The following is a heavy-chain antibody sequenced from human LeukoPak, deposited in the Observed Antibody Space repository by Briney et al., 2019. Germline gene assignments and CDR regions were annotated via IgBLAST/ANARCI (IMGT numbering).Heavy chain of an antibody. D-gene: IGHD6-19*01. CDR1: GYTFTSYA. CDR2: INAGNGNT. J-gene: IGHJ6*02. V-gene: IGHV1-3*01. Sequence: ASVKVSCKASGYTFTSYAMHWVRQAPGQRLEWMGWINAGNGNTKYSQKFQGRVTITRDTSASTAYMELSSLRSEDTAVYHCARGGAVAGQYYYYYGMDVWGQRTTVTVSS. CDR3: ARGGAVAGQYYYYYGMDV.